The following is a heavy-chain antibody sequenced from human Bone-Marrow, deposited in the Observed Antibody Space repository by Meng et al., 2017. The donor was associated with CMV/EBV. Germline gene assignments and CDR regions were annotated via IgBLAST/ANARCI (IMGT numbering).Heavy chain of an antibody. CDR3: ARNYGGNIDY. CDR2: IYYSGST. V-gene: IGHV4-61*01. CDR1: GGSISSSSYY. Sequence: SETLSLTCTVTGGSISSSSYYWSWIRQPPGKGLEWIGDIYYSGSTNYNPSLKSRVTISVDTSKNQFSLKLCSVTAADTAVYYCARNYGGNIDYWGQGTLVTVSS. J-gene: IGHJ4*02. D-gene: IGHD4-23*01.